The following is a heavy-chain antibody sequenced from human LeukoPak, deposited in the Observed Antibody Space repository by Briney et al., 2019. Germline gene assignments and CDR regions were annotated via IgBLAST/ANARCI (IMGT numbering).Heavy chain of an antibody. V-gene: IGHV1-46*01. J-gene: IGHJ5*02. Sequence: VSVKVSCKAFGYTFTSNYMHWVRQAPGQRPEWVGVISPSGGSTTYAQKFQGRLTLTRDMSASTDYLELGSLRSEDTAVYYCARDNSVRDEAWWFNPWGQGTLVTVSS. CDR2: ISPSGGST. CDR3: ARDNSVRDEAWWFNP. CDR1: GYTFTSNY. D-gene: IGHD5-24*01.